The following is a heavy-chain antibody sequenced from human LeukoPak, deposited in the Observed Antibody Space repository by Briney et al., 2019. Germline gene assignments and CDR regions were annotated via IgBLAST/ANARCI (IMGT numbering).Heavy chain of an antibody. V-gene: IGHV3-48*01. D-gene: IGHD5-24*01. J-gene: IGHJ4*02. Sequence: GGSLRLSCAASGFTFSSYRMNWVRQAPGKGLEWISYVGIDSGNTYYADSVKGRFTISADKAKNSLVLQMNSLRVEDTAVYYCARDYKYAFDNWGQGTLVTVSS. CDR3: ARDYKYAFDN. CDR2: VGIDSGNT. CDR1: GFTFSSYR.